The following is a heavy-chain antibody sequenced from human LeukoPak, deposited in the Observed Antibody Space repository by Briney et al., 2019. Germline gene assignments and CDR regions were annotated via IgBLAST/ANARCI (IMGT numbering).Heavy chain of an antibody. V-gene: IGHV3-21*01. CDR1: GFTFSSYS. D-gene: IGHD5-12*01. J-gene: IGHJ4*02. Sequence: PGGSLRLSCAASGFTFSSYSMNWVRQAPGKGLEWVSSISSSSYIYYADSVKGRFTISRDNAKNSLYLQMNSLRAEDTAVYYCARVLAKMALDYWGQGTLVTVSS. CDR3: ARVLAKMALDY. CDR2: ISSSSYI.